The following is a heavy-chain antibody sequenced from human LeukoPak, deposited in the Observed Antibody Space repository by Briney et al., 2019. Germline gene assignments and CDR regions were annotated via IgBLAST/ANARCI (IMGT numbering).Heavy chain of an antibody. CDR3: AREDSSGSYFNWFDP. CDR2: INPNSGGT. Sequence: GASEKVSCKASGYTFTGYYMHWVRQAPGLGLEWMGWINPNSGGTNYAQKFQGRVTMTRDKSISTAYMELSRLRSDDTAVYYCAREDSSGSYFNWFDPWGQGTLVTVSS. D-gene: IGHD3-10*01. V-gene: IGHV1-2*02. CDR1: GYTFTGYY. J-gene: IGHJ5*02.